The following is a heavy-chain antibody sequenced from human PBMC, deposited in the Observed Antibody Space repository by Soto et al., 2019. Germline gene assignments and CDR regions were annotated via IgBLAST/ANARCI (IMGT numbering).Heavy chain of an antibody. V-gene: IGHV3-53*02. J-gene: IGHJ4*02. Sequence: EVHLVETGGGLIQPGGSLSLSCAASGVTVSSNYMSWVRQAPGKGLEWVSVIYSGGTTDYADSVKGRFTISRDNSKNTLYLQMNSLRAEDTAVYYCARDAGYFDYWGQGTLVTVSS. CDR2: IYSGGTT. CDR1: GVTVSSNY. CDR3: ARDAGYFDY. D-gene: IGHD6-13*01.